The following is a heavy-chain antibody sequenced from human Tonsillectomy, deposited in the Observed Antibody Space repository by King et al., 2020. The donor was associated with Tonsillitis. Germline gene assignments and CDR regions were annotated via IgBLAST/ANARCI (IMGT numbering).Heavy chain of an antibody. CDR2: IRRKDKGGTT. J-gene: IGHJ4*02. CDR3: TRGDFYDNNGYYFLFDY. CDR1: GFTFRDYG. V-gene: IGHV3-49*04. D-gene: IGHD3-22*01. Sequence: QLVQSGGGLVQPGRSLRLSCIGSGFTFRDYGMSWVRQAPGKGLEWLGFIRRKDKGGTTEYAASVKGRFIISRDDSESIAYLQINNLKTEDTAIYYCTRGDFYDNNGYYFLFDYWGQGILVTVSS.